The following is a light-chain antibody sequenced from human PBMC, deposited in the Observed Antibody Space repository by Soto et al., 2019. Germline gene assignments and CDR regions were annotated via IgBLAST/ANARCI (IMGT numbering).Light chain of an antibody. CDR2: KAS. Sequence: DIQMTQSPSTLSASVGDRVTITCRVSQSVSSWLAWYQQKPGKAPSLLIYKASSLESGVPSRFSGSGSGTEFTLTISSLQPDDFATYYCQQYKNYFWTFGQGTKVEIK. V-gene: IGKV1-5*03. CDR3: QQYKNYFWT. J-gene: IGKJ1*01. CDR1: QSVSSW.